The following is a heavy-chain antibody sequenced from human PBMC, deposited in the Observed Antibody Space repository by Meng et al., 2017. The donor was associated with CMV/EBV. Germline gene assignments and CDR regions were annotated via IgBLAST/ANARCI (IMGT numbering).Heavy chain of an antibody. Sequence: ASVKVSCKASGYTFTSYDINWVRQATGQGLEWMGWMNPNSGNTGYAQKFQGRVTMTRNTSISTAYMELSSLRSEDTAVYYCARLSGYCSSTSCHLLRFLEWQYNWFDPWGQGTLVTVSS. V-gene: IGHV1-8*01. CDR1: GYTFTSYD. D-gene: IGHD2-2*01. CDR2: MNPNSGNT. J-gene: IGHJ5*02. CDR3: ARLSGYCSSTSCHLLRFLEWQYNWFDP.